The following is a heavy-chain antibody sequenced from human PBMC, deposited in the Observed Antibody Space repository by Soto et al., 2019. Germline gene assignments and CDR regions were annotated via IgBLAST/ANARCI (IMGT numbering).Heavy chain of an antibody. D-gene: IGHD3-22*01. CDR2: INAGNGNT. CDR3: ARGSPYYYDSSGYRP. J-gene: IGHJ5*02. V-gene: IGHV1-3*01. CDR1: GYTFTSYA. Sequence: ASVKVSCKASGYTFTSYAMHWVRQAPGQRLEWMGWINAGNGNTKYSQKFQGRVTITRDTSASTAYMELSSLRSEDTAVYYCARGSPYYYDSSGYRPWGQGTLVTVSS.